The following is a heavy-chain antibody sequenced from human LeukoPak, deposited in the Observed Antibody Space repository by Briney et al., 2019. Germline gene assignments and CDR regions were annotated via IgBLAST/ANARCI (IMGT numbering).Heavy chain of an antibody. CDR3: AKDVYSGYDEDFDY. V-gene: IGHV3-30*18. Sequence: GGSLRLSCAASGFTFSSYGMHWVRQAPGKGLEWVAVISYDGSNKYYADSVKGRFTISRDNSKNTLYLQMNSLRAEDTAVYYCAKDVYSGYDEDFDYWGQGTLVTVSS. CDR2: ISYDGSNK. J-gene: IGHJ4*02. D-gene: IGHD5-12*01. CDR1: GFTFSSYG.